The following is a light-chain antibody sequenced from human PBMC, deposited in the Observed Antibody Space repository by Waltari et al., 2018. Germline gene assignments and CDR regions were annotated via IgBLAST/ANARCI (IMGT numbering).Light chain of an antibody. J-gene: IGLJ2*01. Sequence: QSVLTQPPSVSAAPGQKVTIPCSGHSPNIGTDHVSWFQQPPGTCPKVVVYDNSERPPGIPDRFAGSKSGTSATLGITGLQTGDEACYYCGTWDHSLHGVVFGGGTELTVL. V-gene: IGLV1-51*01. CDR3: GTWDHSLHGVV. CDR2: DNS. CDR1: SPNIGTDH.